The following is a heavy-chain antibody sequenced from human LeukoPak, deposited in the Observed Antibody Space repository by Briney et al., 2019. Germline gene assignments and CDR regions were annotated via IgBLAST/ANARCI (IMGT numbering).Heavy chain of an antibody. V-gene: IGHV1-46*01. CDR2: INPSGGST. D-gene: IGHD6-19*01. CDR1: GYTFTSYY. J-gene: IGHJ4*02. Sequence: ASVKVSCKASGYTFTSYYMHWVRQAPGQGLEWMGIINPSGGSTSYAQTFQGRVTMTRDTSTSTVYMELSSLRSEDTAVYYCARETVVAGYFDYWGQGTLVTVSS. CDR3: ARETVVAGYFDY.